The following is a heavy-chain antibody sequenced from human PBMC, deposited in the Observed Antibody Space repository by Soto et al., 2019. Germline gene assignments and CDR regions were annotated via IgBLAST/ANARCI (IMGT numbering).Heavy chain of an antibody. CDR2: IYWDDAK. CDR1: GFSLSASGVG. Sequence: QITLKESGPTLVKPTQTLTLTCTFSGFSLSASGVGVGWIRQPPGKALEWLAIIYWDDAKHYSPSLKSSLTSTKEPSKNQGVLTRANLDPVDTATYYCAPKGGGDRILDYWGQGTLVTVSS. J-gene: IGHJ4*02. D-gene: IGHD3-16*01. V-gene: IGHV2-5*02. CDR3: APKGGGDRILDY.